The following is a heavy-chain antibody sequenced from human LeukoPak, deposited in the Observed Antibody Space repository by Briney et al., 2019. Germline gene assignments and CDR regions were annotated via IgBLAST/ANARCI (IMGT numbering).Heavy chain of an antibody. CDR3: AKVTSYYDSLDAFDI. Sequence: GTSLRLSCAASGFTFSSYGMHWVRQAPGKGLEWVSAISGSGGSTYYADSVKGRFTISRDNSKNTLYLQMNSLRAEDTAVYYCAKVTSYYDSLDAFDIWGQGTMVTVSS. J-gene: IGHJ3*02. D-gene: IGHD3-22*01. CDR1: GFTFSSYG. CDR2: ISGSGGST. V-gene: IGHV3-23*01.